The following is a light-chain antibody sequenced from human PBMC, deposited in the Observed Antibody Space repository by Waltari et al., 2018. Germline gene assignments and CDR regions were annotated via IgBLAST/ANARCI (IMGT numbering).Light chain of an antibody. V-gene: IGKV3-20*01. J-gene: IGKJ4*01. CDR3: QQYDTSPLT. Sequence: EVVLTQSPGTLSLSPGEGATLSCRASQNTGSSRLACYQQKPGQAPRLLISGASSTATGIPDRFSGSGSGTDFTLTIRRLESEDFAVYYCQQYDTSPLTFGGGTKVEIK. CDR1: QNTGSSR. CDR2: GAS.